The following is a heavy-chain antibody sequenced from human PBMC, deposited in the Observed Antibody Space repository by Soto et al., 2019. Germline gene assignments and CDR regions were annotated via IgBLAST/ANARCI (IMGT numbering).Heavy chain of an antibody. CDR3: AKIQYDFWSGYYLGYYFDY. CDR2: ISGSGGSI. CDR1: GFTFSSYS. J-gene: IGHJ4*02. V-gene: IGHV3-23*01. Sequence: GGSLRLSCAASGFTFSSYSMNWVRQAPGKGLEWVSSISGSGGSIYYADSVKGRFTISRDNSKNTLFLQMNSLRAEDTAVYYCAKIQYDFWSGYYLGYYFDYWGQGTLVTVSS. D-gene: IGHD3-3*01.